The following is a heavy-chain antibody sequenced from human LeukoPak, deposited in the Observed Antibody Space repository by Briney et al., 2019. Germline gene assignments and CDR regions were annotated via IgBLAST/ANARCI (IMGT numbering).Heavy chain of an antibody. CDR1: GFTFSDYY. V-gene: IGHV3-11*05. Sequence: GGSLRLSCAASGFTFSDYYMSWIRQAPGKGLEWVSYISSSSSYTNYADSVKGRFTISRDNAKNSLYLQMNSLRAEDTPVYYCARDPAYYDSSGYLVRGAFDIWGQGTMVTVSS. J-gene: IGHJ3*02. CDR2: ISSSSSYT. CDR3: ARDPAYYDSSGYLVRGAFDI. D-gene: IGHD3-22*01.